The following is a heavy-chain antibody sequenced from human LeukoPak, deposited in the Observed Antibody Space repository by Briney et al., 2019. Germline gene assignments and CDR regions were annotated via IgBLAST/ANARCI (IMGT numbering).Heavy chain of an antibody. V-gene: IGHV3-33*01. Sequence: GRSLRLSCAASGFTLSNYAMHWVRQAPGKGLEWVAVIWNDGGNENYADSVKGRFTISRDTSRNTLSLQMNSLGVDDTAVYWCASAGRLEGTNWGTIDSWGRETLVNVYS. J-gene: IGHJ4*02. CDR1: GFTLSNYA. CDR3: ASAGRLEGTNWGTIDS. CDR2: IWNDGGNE. D-gene: IGHD7-27*01.